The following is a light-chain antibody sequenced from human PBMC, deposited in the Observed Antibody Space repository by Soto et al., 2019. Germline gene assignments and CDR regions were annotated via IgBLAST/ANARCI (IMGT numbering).Light chain of an antibody. V-gene: IGLV2-8*01. Sequence: QSVLTQPPSASGSPGQSVTISCTGTGSDVGAYNYVSWYQQHPGKAPKLMIYEVTKRPSGVPDRFSGSKAGNTASLTVFGLQAEDEANYYCGSFAGPVWVFGGGTKRTVL. CDR1: GSDVGAYNY. J-gene: IGLJ3*02. CDR2: EVT. CDR3: GSFAGPVWV.